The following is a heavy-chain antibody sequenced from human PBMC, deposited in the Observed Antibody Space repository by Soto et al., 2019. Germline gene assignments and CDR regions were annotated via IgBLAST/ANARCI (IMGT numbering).Heavy chain of an antibody. J-gene: IGHJ3*01. CDR2: INPNSGGT. V-gene: IGHV1-2*02. CDR1: GYAFTGYY. D-gene: IGHD2-21*02. CDR3: ARPQRGDDVKNAFDL. Sequence: ASVKVSCKASGYAFTGYYMHWVRQAPGQGLEWMGWINPNSGGTNYAQKFQGRVTMTRDTSISTAYMELSRLRSDDTAVYYCARPQRGDDVKNAFDLWGQGTMVTVSS.